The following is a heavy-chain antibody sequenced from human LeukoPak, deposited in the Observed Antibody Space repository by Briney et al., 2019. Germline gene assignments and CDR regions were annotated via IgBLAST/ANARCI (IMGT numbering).Heavy chain of an antibody. CDR2: IYPGDSDT. Sequence: PGESLKISCKGSGYSFTSYWIGWVRQMPGKGLEWMGIIYPGDSDTTYSPSFQGQVTISADKSINTAYLQWSSLKASDTAMYYRARHTGHDGSGRPGPDYWGQGTLVTVSS. CDR1: GYSFTSYW. J-gene: IGHJ4*02. V-gene: IGHV5-51*01. CDR3: ARHTGHDGSGRPGPDY. D-gene: IGHD6-19*01.